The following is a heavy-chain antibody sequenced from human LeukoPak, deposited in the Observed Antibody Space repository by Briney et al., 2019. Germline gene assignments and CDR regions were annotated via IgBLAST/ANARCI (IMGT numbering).Heavy chain of an antibody. J-gene: IGHJ4*02. V-gene: IGHV1-46*01. CDR3: ARLPDFWSGYYIFDY. Sequence: GASVKVSCKASGYTFTSYYMHWVRQAPGQGLEWMGIINPSGGSTTYAQKFQGRVTMTRDTSTSTVYMELSSLKASDTAMYYCARLPDFWSGYYIFDYWGQGTLVTVST. D-gene: IGHD3-3*01. CDR1: GYTFTSYY. CDR2: INPSGGST.